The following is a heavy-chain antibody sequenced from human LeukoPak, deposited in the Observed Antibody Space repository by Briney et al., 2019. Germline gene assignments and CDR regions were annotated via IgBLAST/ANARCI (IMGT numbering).Heavy chain of an antibody. V-gene: IGHV4-59*01. CDR1: GGSISSYY. CDR2: IYYSGST. J-gene: IGHJ4*02. D-gene: IGHD6-19*01. Sequence: SETLSLTCTVSGGSISSYYRSWIRQPPGKGLEWIGYIYYSGSTNYNPSLKSRVTISVDTSKNQFSLKLSSVTAADTAVYYCARSSVAGTQIDYWGQGTLVTVSS. CDR3: ARSSVAGTQIDY.